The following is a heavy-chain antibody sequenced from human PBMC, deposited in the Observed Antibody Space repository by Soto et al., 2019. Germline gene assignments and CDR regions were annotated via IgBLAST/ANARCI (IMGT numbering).Heavy chain of an antibody. CDR3: VKGFTFGGVIATKPHDAFDI. J-gene: IGHJ3*02. CDR1: GFTFSSYA. Sequence: QTGGSLRLSCSASGFTFSSYAMHWVRQAPGKGLEYVSAISSNGGSTYYADSVKGRFTISRDNSKNTLYLQMSSLRAEDTAVYYCVKGFTFGGVIATKPHDAFDIWGQGTMVTVSS. V-gene: IGHV3-64D*08. CDR2: ISSNGGST. D-gene: IGHD3-16*02.